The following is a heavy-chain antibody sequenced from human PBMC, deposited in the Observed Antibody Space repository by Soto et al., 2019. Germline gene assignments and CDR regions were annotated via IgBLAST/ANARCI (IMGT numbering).Heavy chain of an antibody. CDR3: ARGWDILTGYSPAGY. J-gene: IGHJ4*02. CDR1: GFTFSSYG. CDR2: IWYDGSNK. D-gene: IGHD3-9*01. Sequence: QVQLVESGGGVVQPGRSLRLSCAASGFTFSSYGMHWVRQAPGKGLEWVAVIWYDGSNKYYADSVKGRFTISRDNSKNPLYLQMNSLRAEDTAVYYCARGWDILTGYSPAGYWGQGTLVTVSS. V-gene: IGHV3-33*01.